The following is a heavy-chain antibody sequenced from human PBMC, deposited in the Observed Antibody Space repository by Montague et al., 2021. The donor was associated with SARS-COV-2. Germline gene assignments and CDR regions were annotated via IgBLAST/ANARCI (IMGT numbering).Heavy chain of an antibody. CDR1: GDSVSSNIAT. CDR3: ARAYCGGDCYFYWYFDL. Sequence: CAISGDSVSSNIATWNWIRQSPSRGLEWLGRTYYRSKRYNDYAVSVKSRVIINPDTSNNRISLQLNSVTPEDTAVYYWARAYCGGDCYFYWYFDLWGRGTLVTVSS. D-gene: IGHD2-21*02. V-gene: IGHV6-1*01. J-gene: IGHJ2*01. CDR2: TYYRSKRYN.